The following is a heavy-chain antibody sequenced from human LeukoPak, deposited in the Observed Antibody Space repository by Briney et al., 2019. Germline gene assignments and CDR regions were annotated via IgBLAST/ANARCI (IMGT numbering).Heavy chain of an antibody. CDR2: IKQDGSES. CDR1: GFTFSNYW. V-gene: IGHV3-7*01. CDR3: ARERGYSSSWYGGLEY. J-gene: IGHJ4*02. Sequence: GGSLRLSCAASGFTFSNYWMSWVRQPPGKGLEWVANIKQDGSESYYVDSVKGRFSISRDNAKKSLYLQMNSLRAEDSAVYYCARERGYSSSWYGGLEYWGQGTLVTVSS. D-gene: IGHD6-13*01.